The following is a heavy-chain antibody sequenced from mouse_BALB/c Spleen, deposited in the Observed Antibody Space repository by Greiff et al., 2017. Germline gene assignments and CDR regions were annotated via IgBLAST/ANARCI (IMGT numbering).Heavy chain of an antibody. CDR2: IDPENGNT. D-gene: IGHD2-14*01. V-gene: IGHV14-1*02. CDR1: GFNIKDYY. CDR3: ASYYRYFAY. J-gene: IGHJ3*01. Sequence: QLKESGAELVRPGALVKLSCKASGFNIKDYYMHWVKQRPEQGLEWIGWIDPENGNTIYDPKFQGKASITADTSSNTAYLQLSSLTSEDTAVYYCASYYRYFAYWGQGTLVTVSA.